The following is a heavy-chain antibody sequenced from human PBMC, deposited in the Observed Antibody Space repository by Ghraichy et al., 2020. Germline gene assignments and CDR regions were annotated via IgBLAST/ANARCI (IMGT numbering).Heavy chain of an antibody. CDR3: ARFTVTTPDWYFDL. CDR2: IFPDGST. J-gene: IGHJ2*01. Sequence: SETLSLTCVVSGGSISNSYWSWVRQPAGRGLEWIGRIFPDGSTNYNPSLESRLTMSLDTSKNQFSLKMKSVTAADTAVYYCARFTVTTPDWYFDLWGRGSLVTVSS. CDR1: GGSISNSY. D-gene: IGHD4-17*01. V-gene: IGHV4-4*07.